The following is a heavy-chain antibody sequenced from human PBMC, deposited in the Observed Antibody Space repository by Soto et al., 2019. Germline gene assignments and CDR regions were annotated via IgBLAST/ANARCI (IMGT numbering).Heavy chain of an antibody. CDR2: TYYRSKWYT. J-gene: IGHJ6*02. V-gene: IGHV6-1*01. Sequence: SQTLSLTCAISGDSVASNSAAWNWIRQSPSRGLEWLGRTYYRSKWYTDYAESVKSRITINPDTSKNQVSLQLKSVTPEDTAVYYCTTGATSGSYVNYYYGIDVWGQGTTVTVSS. CDR1: GDSVASNSAA. CDR3: TTGATSGSYVNYYYGIDV. D-gene: IGHD1-26*01.